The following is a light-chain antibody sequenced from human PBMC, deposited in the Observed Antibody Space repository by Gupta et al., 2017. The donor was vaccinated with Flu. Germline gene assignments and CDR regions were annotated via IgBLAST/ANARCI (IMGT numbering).Light chain of an antibody. CDR2: KNN. CDR3: AAWDDSLSGYV. Sequence: SSSNIGSNYVCWHQHLPGTAPKVLIYKNNQRPSGVPDRCSGSRSGASASLAISGLRSEDEADYYCAAWDDSLSGYVFGTGTKVTVL. J-gene: IGLJ1*01. V-gene: IGLV1-47*01. CDR1: SSNIGSNY.